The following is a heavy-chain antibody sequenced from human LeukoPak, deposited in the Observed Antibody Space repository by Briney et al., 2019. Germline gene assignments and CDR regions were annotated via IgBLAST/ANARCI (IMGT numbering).Heavy chain of an antibody. CDR3: ASTDGDYYHYYYYYMDV. D-gene: IGHD4-17*01. CDR2: IYSSGST. CDR1: GGSITSGGYY. Sequence: PSETLSLTCTVSGGSITSGGYYWSWIRQLPGKGLEWIGYIYSSGSTFHNPALQSRVSISVDTSRNQFSLKLSSVTAADTAIYYCASTDGDYYHYYYYYMDVWGNGTTVTVSS. V-gene: IGHV4-31*03. J-gene: IGHJ6*03.